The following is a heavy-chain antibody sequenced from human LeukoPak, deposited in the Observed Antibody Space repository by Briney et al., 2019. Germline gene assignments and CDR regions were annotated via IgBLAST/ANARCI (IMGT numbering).Heavy chain of an antibody. CDR1: GGTFSSYA. CDR3: VRDRGMATIPGNFDY. D-gene: IGHD5-24*01. CDR2: IIPIFGIA. Sequence: SVKVSCKASGGTFSSYAISWVRQAPGQGLEWMGRIIPIFGIANYAQKFQGRVTITADKSTSTAYMELSSLRSEDTAVYYCVRDRGMATIPGNFDYWGQGTLVTVSS. V-gene: IGHV1-69*04. J-gene: IGHJ4*02.